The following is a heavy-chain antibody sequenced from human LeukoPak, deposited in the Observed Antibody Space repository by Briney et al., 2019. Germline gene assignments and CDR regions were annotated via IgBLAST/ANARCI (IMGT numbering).Heavy chain of an antibody. Sequence: QTGGSLRLSCAASGFIFSSYAMHWVRQAPGEGLEWVAVIWYDGSYKYYADSVKGRFTISRDNSKNTLYLQMNSLRAEDTAVYYCARDLGSTGDYYFYGMDVWGQGTTVTVSS. J-gene: IGHJ6*02. V-gene: IGHV3-33*01. CDR1: GFIFSSYA. D-gene: IGHD2-15*01. CDR3: ARDLGSTGDYYFYGMDV. CDR2: IWYDGSYK.